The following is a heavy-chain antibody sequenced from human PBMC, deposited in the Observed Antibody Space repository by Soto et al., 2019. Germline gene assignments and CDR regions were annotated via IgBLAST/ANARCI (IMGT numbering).Heavy chain of an antibody. CDR2: IYYSGST. V-gene: IGHV4-39*07. D-gene: IGHD3-10*01. CDR3: ARRYGLSAFDI. J-gene: IGHJ3*02. CDR1: GGSISSSSYY. Sequence: SETLSLTCTVSGGSISSSSYYWGWIRQPPWKGLEWIGSIYYSGSTYYNPSLKSRVTISVDTSKNQFSLKLSSVTAADTAVYYCARRYGLSAFDIWGQGTMVTVSS.